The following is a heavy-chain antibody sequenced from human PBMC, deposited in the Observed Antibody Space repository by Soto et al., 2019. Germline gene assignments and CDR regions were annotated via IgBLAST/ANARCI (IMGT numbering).Heavy chain of an antibody. CDR1: GGSISGSY. J-gene: IGHJ4*02. Sequence: SETLSLTCSVSGGSISGSYWSWIRQSPGKGLEWLGYVYYTGSTNYSPSLRSRVSISVDTSKNEFSLRLSSVTAADTAVYFCARSVAVRGAHIDYWGQGTQVTVAS. D-gene: IGHD2-15*01. V-gene: IGHV4-59*01. CDR3: ARSVAVRGAHIDY. CDR2: VYYTGST.